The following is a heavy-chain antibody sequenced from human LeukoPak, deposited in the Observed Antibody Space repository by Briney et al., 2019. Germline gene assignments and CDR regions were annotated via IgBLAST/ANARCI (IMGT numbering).Heavy chain of an antibody. Sequence: GSLRLPRSASGITFSRYAKQWGRQAPGEGLEFFSTFCRNGGSTYYADSVKGRFTISRDNSKNTLYLQMSSLRAEDTAVYYCVKDGWIQLWLRFDYFDYWGQGTLVTVSS. CDR2: FCRNGGST. D-gene: IGHD5-18*01. V-gene: IGHV3-64D*06. CDR3: VKDGWIQLWLRFDYFDY. CDR1: GITFSRYA. J-gene: IGHJ4*02.